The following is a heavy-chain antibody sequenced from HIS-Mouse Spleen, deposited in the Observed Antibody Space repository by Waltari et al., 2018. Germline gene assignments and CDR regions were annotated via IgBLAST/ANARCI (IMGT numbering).Heavy chain of an antibody. Sequence: QLQLQESGPGLVKPSETLSLTCTVSGGSISSSSYYWGWIRQPPGKGLEWVGSIYYSGDTNYNQSLKSRVTISVDTSKNQFSRKLSSVTAADTGVYYCSREIPYSSSWYDWYFDLWGRGTLVTVSS. J-gene: IGHJ2*01. CDR2: IYYSGDT. CDR3: SREIPYSSSWYDWYFDL. D-gene: IGHD6-13*01. CDR1: GGSISSSSYY. V-gene: IGHV4-39*07.